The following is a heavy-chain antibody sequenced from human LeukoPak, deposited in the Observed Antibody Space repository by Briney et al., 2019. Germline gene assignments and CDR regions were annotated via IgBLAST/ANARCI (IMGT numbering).Heavy chain of an antibody. CDR2: ISSSSSSI. CDR3: ARGKMSTVTFDF. J-gene: IGHJ4*02. CDR1: GFTFSIYS. Sequence: GGSLRLSCAASGFTFSIYSMIWVRQAPGQGLVWVSSISSSSSSIYYADSVKGRFTISRDNAKDSLYLQMNSLGDEDTAVYYCARGKMSTVTFDFWGQGTLVTVSS. V-gene: IGHV3-21*01. D-gene: IGHD4-11*01.